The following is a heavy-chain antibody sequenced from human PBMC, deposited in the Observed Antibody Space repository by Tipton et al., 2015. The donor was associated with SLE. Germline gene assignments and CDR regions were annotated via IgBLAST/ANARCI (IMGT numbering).Heavy chain of an antibody. CDR2: IYHNERT. V-gene: IGHV4-38-2*02. CDR1: DFAISTGYY. J-gene: IGHJ3*01. CDR3: ARGIATGAIFGVVPLF. D-gene: IGHD3-3*01. Sequence: TLSLTCTVSDFAISTGYYWGWIRQPPGKGLEWIGNIYHNERTQYNPSLRSRVTLSVDTSKNQLSLNLTSLTGADTAVYYCARGIATGAIFGVVPLFWGQGRMVSVSS.